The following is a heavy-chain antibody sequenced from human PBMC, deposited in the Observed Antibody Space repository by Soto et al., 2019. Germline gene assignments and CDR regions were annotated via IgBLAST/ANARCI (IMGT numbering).Heavy chain of an antibody. V-gene: IGHV3-30*18. CDR3: TKSPPPVAGYFDY. Sequence: QVQLVESGGGVDQPGRSLRLSCVASGFTFSSSGMHWVRKAPGKGLEWVAVTSYDGSNGYYADSVRGRFTISRDNSKNTLYLQMNSLRAEDTAVYYCTKSPPPVAGYFDYWGQGTLVTVSS. CDR1: GFTFSSSG. CDR2: TSYDGSNG. D-gene: IGHD6-19*01. J-gene: IGHJ4*02.